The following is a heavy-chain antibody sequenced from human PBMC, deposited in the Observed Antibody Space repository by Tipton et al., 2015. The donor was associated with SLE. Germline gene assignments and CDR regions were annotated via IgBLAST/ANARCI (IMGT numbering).Heavy chain of an antibody. J-gene: IGHJ6*02. V-gene: IGHV4-34*01. CDR3: ARGYAIFGVPGGMDV. D-gene: IGHD3-3*01. Sequence: TLSLTCTVSGGSISSYYWSWIRQPPGKGLEWIGEINHSGSTNYNPSLKSRVTISVDTSKNQFSLKLSSVTAADTAVYYCARGYAIFGVPGGMDVWGQGTTVTVSS. CDR1: GGSISSYY. CDR2: INHSGST.